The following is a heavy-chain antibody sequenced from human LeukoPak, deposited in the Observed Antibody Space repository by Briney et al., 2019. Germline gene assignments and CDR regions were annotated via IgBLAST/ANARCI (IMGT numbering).Heavy chain of an antibody. J-gene: IGHJ5*02. D-gene: IGHD1-26*01. CDR3: ARATYSGSYFRLNWFDP. CDR2: IYCSGST. Sequence: PSQTLSLTCTVSGGSISSGGYYWSWIRQHPGKGLEWIGYIYCSGSTYYNPSLKSRVTISVDTSKNQFSLKLSSVTAADTAVYYCARATYSGSYFRLNWFDPWGQGTLVTVSS. CDR1: GGSISSGGYY. V-gene: IGHV4-31*03.